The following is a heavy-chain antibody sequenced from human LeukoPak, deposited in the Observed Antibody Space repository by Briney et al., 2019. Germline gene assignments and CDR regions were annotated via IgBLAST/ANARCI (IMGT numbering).Heavy chain of an antibody. D-gene: IGHD1-26*01. CDR3: ARDGLGATTGY. Sequence: GGSLRLSCAASEFTFISYWMTWVRQAPGRGLEWVANIKQDGSEKYYVDSVKGRFTISRDNAKNSLYLQMNSLRAEDTAVYYCARDGLGATTGYWGQGTLVTVSS. J-gene: IGHJ4*02. CDR1: EFTFISYW. V-gene: IGHV3-7*01. CDR2: IKQDGSEK.